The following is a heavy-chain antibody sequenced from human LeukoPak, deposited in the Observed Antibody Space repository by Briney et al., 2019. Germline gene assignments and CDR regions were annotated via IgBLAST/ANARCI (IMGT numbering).Heavy chain of an antibody. CDR3: ARVSGSYFSYFDY. J-gene: IGHJ4*02. D-gene: IGHD1-26*01. V-gene: IGHV4-39*01. Sequence: SETLSLTCTVSGGSLSSSSYYWGWIRQPPGKGLEWIGSIYYSGSTYYNPSLKSRVTISVDTSKNQFSLKLSSVTAADTAVYYCARVSGSYFSYFDYWGQGTLVTVSS. CDR1: GGSLSSSSYY. CDR2: IYYSGST.